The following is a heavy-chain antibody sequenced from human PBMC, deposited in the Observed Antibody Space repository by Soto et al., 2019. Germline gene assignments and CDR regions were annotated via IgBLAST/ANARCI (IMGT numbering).Heavy chain of an antibody. Sequence: EVQLVESGGGLVQSGGSLRLSCAASGFTFSDHHIDWVRQAPGKGLEWIGRGRNKDTSYTSEYAASVKGRFTISRDDSMNLMHLKMISMKTEDSDVYHCVRVDYCNAGGCRPLDCWGQGTLVIVSS. CDR3: VRVDYCNAGGCRPLDC. J-gene: IGHJ4*02. CDR1: GFTFSDHH. D-gene: IGHD2-15*01. V-gene: IGHV3-72*01. CDR2: GRNKDTSYTS.